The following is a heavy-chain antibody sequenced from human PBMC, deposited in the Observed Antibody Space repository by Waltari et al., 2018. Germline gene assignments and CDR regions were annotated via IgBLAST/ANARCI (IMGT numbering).Heavy chain of an antibody. CDR2: ISGGSGTT. CDR1: GGSFSGNY. CDR3: ARGDTNSDY. D-gene: IGHD2-2*01. Sequence: QVQLQESGPGLVKPSETLSLTCVVSGGSFSGNYWAWIRQPPGKGLEWIGYISGGSGTTDYNPSLMRRVTISRDTSTTQFSLNLTSVTAADTAIYYCARGDTNSDYWGRGLLVTVSS. J-gene: IGHJ4*02. V-gene: IGHV4-59*12.